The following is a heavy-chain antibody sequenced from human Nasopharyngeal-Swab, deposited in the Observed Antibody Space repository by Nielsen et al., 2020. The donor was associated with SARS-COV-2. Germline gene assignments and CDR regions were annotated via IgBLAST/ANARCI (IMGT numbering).Heavy chain of an antibody. V-gene: IGHV3-11*04. CDR3: ARGPRLLRFLEWLFSLDAFDI. D-gene: IGHD3-3*01. Sequence: GESLKISCAASGFTFSDHYMSWIRQAPGKGLEWISYISGRGRTIYYADSVKGRFTISRDNAKNSLYLQMNSLRAEDTAVYYCARGPRLLRFLEWLFSLDAFDIWGQGTMVTVSS. J-gene: IGHJ3*02. CDR1: GFTFSDHY. CDR2: ISGRGRTI.